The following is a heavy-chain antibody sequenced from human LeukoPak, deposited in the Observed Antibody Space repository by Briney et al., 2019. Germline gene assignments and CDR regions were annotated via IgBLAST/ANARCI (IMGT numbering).Heavy chain of an antibody. Sequence: SETLSLTCIVSGGSISSSSYYWGWIRQPPGKGLEWIGSIYYSGSTYYNPSLKSRVTISVDTSKNQFSLKLRSVTAADTAVYYCASGRWSTQFDFWGQGTLVTVSS. CDR1: GGSISSSSYY. J-gene: IGHJ4*02. D-gene: IGHD6-13*01. CDR3: ASGRWSTQFDF. CDR2: IYYSGST. V-gene: IGHV4-39*07.